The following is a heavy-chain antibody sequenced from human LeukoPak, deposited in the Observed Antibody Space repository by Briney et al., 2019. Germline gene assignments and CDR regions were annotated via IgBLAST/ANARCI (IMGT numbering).Heavy chain of an antibody. CDR3: AKDSSQHDS. Sequence: GGSLRLSCAASGLTFSGYAMSWVRQAPGKGLEWVSAISVSGGSTYYADSVRGRFTISRDNSKNTLYLQMNSLRDEDTAVYYCAKDSSQHDSWGQGTLVTVSS. V-gene: IGHV3-23*01. CDR2: ISVSGGST. CDR1: GLTFSGYA. J-gene: IGHJ4*02.